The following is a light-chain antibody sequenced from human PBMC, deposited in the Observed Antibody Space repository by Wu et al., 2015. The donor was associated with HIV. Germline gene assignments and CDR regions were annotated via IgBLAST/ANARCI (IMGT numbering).Light chain of an antibody. CDR2: AAS. CDR1: QSITNY. CDR3: QQSYNAPCT. J-gene: IGKJ4*01. Sequence: DIQMTQSPYSLSASVGDRVTITCRASQSITNYLNWYQQKPGRAPKLLIYAASSLQSGVPSRFSGSGSGTDFTLTIRSLQPEDFATYYCQQSYNAPCTFGGGPRWRSN. V-gene: IGKV1-39*01.